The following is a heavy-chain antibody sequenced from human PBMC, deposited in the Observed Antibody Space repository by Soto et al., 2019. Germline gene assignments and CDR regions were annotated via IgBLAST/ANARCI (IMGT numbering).Heavy chain of an antibody. Sequence: HPVGSLRLSCAASGFTFSSYGMHWVRQAPGKGLEWVAVIWYDGSNKYYADSVKGRFTISRDNSKNTLYLQMNSLRAEDTAVYYCAREGNLGYCSGGSCYVGGMDVWGQGTTVTVSS. D-gene: IGHD2-15*01. CDR2: IWYDGSNK. J-gene: IGHJ6*02. V-gene: IGHV3-33*01. CDR1: GFTFSSYG. CDR3: AREGNLGYCSGGSCYVGGMDV.